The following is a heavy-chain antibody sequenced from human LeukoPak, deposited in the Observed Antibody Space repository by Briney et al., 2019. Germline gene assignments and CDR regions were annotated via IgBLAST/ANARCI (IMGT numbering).Heavy chain of an antibody. CDR2: ISPASGAT. V-gene: IGHV1-2*02. CDR3: LNEHGG. J-gene: IGHJ4*02. CDR1: GYTFTGSY. Sequence: GASVSVSCKASGYTFTGSYMHWVRQAPGQGFEWIGWISPASGATEYAQNFQGRVTLTTDTSITTAYMELSSLTSDDTASYYCLNEHGGWGQGTPVTVSS. D-gene: IGHD1-1*01.